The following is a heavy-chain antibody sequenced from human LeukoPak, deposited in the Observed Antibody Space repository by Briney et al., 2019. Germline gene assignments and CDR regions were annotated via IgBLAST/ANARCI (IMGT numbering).Heavy chain of an antibody. CDR1: GYTFTGYY. CDR2: INPNSGGT. CDR3: ARVRRAAHYFDY. V-gene: IGHV1-2*02. D-gene: IGHD2-15*01. Sequence: ASVKVSCKASGYTFTGYYMHWVRQATGQGLEWMGWINPNSGGTNYAQKFQGRVTMTRDTSISTAYMELSRLRSDDTAVYYCARVRRAAHYFDYWGQGTLVTVSS. J-gene: IGHJ4*02.